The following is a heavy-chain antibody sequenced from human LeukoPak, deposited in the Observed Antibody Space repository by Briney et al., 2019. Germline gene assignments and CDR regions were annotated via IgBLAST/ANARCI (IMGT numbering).Heavy chain of an antibody. CDR3: AKDDAWLQFGE. CDR2: ISPRGDIT. V-gene: IGHV3-23*01. CDR1: GLTFSSHG. D-gene: IGHD5-24*01. J-gene: IGHJ4*02. Sequence: GGSLRLACAASGLTFSSHGINWVRQAPGKGLEWVSGISPRGDITYYADSVKGRFTISRDNSKNTLYLEVISLTVEDTAVYYCAKDDAWLQFGEWSQGTLVTVSS.